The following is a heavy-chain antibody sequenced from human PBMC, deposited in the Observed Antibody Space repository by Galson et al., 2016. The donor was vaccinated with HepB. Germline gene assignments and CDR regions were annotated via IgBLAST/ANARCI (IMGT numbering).Heavy chain of an antibody. V-gene: IGHV1-8*01. CDR2: LNPNSGNT. CDR1: GYDLITND. D-gene: IGHD3-3*02. Sequence: SVKVSCKASGYDLITNDISWVRLAPGQGLEWMGWLNPNSGNTGYAQSFKSRLTLTRDASISTAYMELSGLRPDDTAIYYCARVHFYFDFWGQGTLVTVSS. J-gene: IGHJ4*02. CDR3: ARVHFYFDF.